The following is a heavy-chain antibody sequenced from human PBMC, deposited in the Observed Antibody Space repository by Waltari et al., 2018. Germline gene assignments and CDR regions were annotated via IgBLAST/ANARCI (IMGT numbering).Heavy chain of an antibody. Sequence: QLEESGGGLVKSGGSLRLSCSASGFTFSSWGMNWVRQAPGMGLEWIGAISCGRTSMCYSDAGRGRFTISRDDAKDSLYRKVDSLRSEDTGVYYCTRDVYGSGGDYFEPWGQGTLVTVSS. V-gene: IGHV3-21*02. J-gene: IGHJ4*02. CDR1: GFTFSSWG. D-gene: IGHD6-19*01. CDR3: TRDVYGSGGDYFEP. CDR2: ISCGRTSM.